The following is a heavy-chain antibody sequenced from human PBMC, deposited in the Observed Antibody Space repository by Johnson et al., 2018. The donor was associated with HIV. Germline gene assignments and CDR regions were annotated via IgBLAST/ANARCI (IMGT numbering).Heavy chain of an antibody. J-gene: IGHJ3*01. D-gene: IGHD3-10*01. CDR3: ARAPEVRGVDAFDV. V-gene: IGHV3-11*04. Sequence: VQLVESGGGLVKAGGSLRLSCAASGFTFSDHYMTWIRQAPGKGLECISSISSSGNSMYYADSVKGRFTISRDNAKNSLYLQMNILRAEDTAVYYCARAPEVRGVDAFDVWGQGTMVTVSS. CDR1: GFTFSDHY. CDR2: ISSSGNSM.